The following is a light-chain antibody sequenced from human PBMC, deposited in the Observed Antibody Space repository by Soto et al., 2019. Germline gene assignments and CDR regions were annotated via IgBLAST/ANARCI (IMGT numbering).Light chain of an antibody. CDR2: AAS. CDR1: QSIRSSY. V-gene: IGKV3D-20*01. J-gene: IGKJ1*01. CDR3: QQYYSSPWT. Sequence: EIVLTQSPATLSLSPGDRATLSCRSSQSIRSSYLAWYQQKPGLAPRLIIYAASRMATGIPDRFSGSGSGTDFILTISSLQPEDFATYYCQQYYSSPWTFGQGTKVDIK.